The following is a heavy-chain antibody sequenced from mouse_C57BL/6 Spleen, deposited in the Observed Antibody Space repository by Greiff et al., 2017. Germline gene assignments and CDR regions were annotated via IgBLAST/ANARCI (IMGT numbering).Heavy chain of an antibody. CDR1: GFTFSSYG. V-gene: IGHV5-6*01. Sequence: EVQGVESGGGLVQPGGSLKLSCAASGFTFSSYGMSWVRQTPDKRLEWVATISSGGSYTYYPDSVKGRFTISRDNAKNTLYLQMSSLKSEDTAMYYCASLDGPDYWGQGTTLTVSS. CDR3: ASLDGPDY. D-gene: IGHD2-3*01. J-gene: IGHJ2*01. CDR2: ISSGGSYT.